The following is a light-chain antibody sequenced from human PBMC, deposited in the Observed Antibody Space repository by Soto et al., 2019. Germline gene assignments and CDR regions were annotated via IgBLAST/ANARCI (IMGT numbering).Light chain of an antibody. CDR3: LQHNSYPLT. CDR2: AAS. V-gene: IGKV1-17*01. J-gene: IGKJ4*01. CDR1: QGIRNA. Sequence: DIQMTQSPSSLSASVGDRVTITCRASQGIRNALVWYQQKPGKAPKRLIYAASSLQSGVPSRFSGSGSGTEFTLTISSLQPEDFATYYCLQHNSYPLTFGGGTKVEIK.